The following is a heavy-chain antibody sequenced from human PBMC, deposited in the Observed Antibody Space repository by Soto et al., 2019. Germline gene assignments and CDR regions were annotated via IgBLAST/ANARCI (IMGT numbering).Heavy chain of an antibody. J-gene: IGHJ5*02. CDR2: ISSNGGST. V-gene: IGHV3-64*01. CDR1: GFTFSSYA. Sequence: GGALRLSCAASGFTFSSYAMHWVRQAPGKGLEYVSAISSNGGSTYYANSVKGRFTISRDKSKNTLYLQMGSLRAEDMAVYYCARGALGYCSSTSCRNWFDPWGQGTLVTVSS. D-gene: IGHD2-2*01. CDR3: ARGALGYCSSTSCRNWFDP.